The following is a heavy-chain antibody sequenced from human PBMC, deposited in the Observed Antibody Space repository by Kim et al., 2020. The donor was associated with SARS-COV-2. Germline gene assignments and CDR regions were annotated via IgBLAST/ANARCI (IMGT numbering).Heavy chain of an antibody. Sequence: GGSLRLSCAASGVTFSNYAMSWVRQAPGKGLEWVSGISGSGSSTYYADSVKGRFTVSRDNSKNTLYLQMNSLRAEDTAVYYCAKDSSSGEGDYFDYWGQGTLVTVSS. CDR2: ISGSGSST. CDR1: GVTFSNYA. D-gene: IGHD6-13*01. V-gene: IGHV3-23*01. CDR3: AKDSSSGEGDYFDY. J-gene: IGHJ4*02.